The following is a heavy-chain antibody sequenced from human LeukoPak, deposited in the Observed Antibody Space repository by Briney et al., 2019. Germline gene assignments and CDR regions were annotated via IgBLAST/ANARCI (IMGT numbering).Heavy chain of an antibody. CDR1: GFTFSSYW. Sequence: GSLRLSCAASGFTFSSYWMNWIRQAPGKGLEWVSYISSSGSTIYYADSVKGRFTISRDNAKNSLYLQMNSLRAEDTAVYYCARTSSGGSCYLDYWGQGTLVTVSS. D-gene: IGHD2-15*01. V-gene: IGHV3-48*04. CDR2: ISSSGSTI. CDR3: ARTSSGGSCYLDY. J-gene: IGHJ4*02.